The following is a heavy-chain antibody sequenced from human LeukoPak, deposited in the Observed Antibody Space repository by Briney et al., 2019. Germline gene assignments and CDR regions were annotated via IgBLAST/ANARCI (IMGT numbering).Heavy chain of an antibody. CDR1: GFTFSSYW. CDR3: ARDLGVDQGEQPRITMIVVVPVGAFDI. V-gene: IGHV3-7*01. J-gene: IGHJ3*02. Sequence: GGSLRLSCVASGFTFSSYWMTWVRQAPGKGLEWVANIKQDGSEKYYVDSVKGRFTISRDNAKNSLYLQMNSLRAEDTAVYYCARDLGVDQGEQPRITMIVVVPVGAFDIWGQGTMVTVSS. CDR2: IKQDGSEK. D-gene: IGHD3-22*01.